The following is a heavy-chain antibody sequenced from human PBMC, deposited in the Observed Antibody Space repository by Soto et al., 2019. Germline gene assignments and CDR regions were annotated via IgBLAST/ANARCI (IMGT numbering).Heavy chain of an antibody. CDR1: GYTFTSYD. Sequence: ASVKVSCKASGYTFTSYDINWVRLATGQGLEWMGWMNPNSGNTAYAQKFQGRVTMTRDTSTSTVYMELSSLRSEDTAVYYCARDGTWHYGMDVWGQGTTVTVSS. CDR3: ARDGTWHYGMDV. CDR2: MNPNSGNT. V-gene: IGHV1-8*01. J-gene: IGHJ6*02. D-gene: IGHD1-26*01.